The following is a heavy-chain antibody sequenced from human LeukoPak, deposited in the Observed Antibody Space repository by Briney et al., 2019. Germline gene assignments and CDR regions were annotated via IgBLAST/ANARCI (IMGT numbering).Heavy chain of an antibody. CDR1: GFTFSTYW. CDR2: IKQDGSEK. J-gene: IGHJ3*02. V-gene: IGHV3-7*04. D-gene: IGHD6-19*01. CDR3: ARSKSGFSSGWSDAFDI. Sequence: PGGSLRLSCAASGFTFSTYWMSWVRQTPGKGLEWVASIKQDGSEKYVDSVKGRFTLSRDNAKNSVYLQMNSLRAEDTAVYYCARSKSGFSSGWSDAFDIWGQGTLVTVSS.